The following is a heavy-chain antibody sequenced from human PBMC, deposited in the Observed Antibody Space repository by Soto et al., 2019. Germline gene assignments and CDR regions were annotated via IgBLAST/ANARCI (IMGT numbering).Heavy chain of an antibody. Sequence: EVQLVETGGSLIQPGGSRRLSCAVSGFTVRSNYMSWFRQAPGKGLEWVSIIYSSGNTYYADSVKGRFTMSRDTSNNTVFLQMSSLRAEDTAVYYCARVSSPFGYWGQGTLVTVSS. D-gene: IGHD3-16*01. CDR2: IYSSGNT. CDR1: GFTVRSNY. V-gene: IGHV3-53*02. CDR3: ARVSSPFGY. J-gene: IGHJ4*02.